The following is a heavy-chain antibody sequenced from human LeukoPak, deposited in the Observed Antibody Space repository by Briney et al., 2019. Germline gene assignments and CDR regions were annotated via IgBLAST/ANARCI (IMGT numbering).Heavy chain of an antibody. CDR1: GGSISSYY. CDR3: ARTTYVDLYYFDS. CDR2: IYYSGST. V-gene: IGHV4-59*01. Sequence: SETLSLTCTVSGGSISSYYWSWIRQPPGKGLEWIGYIYYSGSTNYNPSLKSRVTISVDTSKNQFSLKLSSVTAADTAVYYCARTTYVDLYYFDSWGQGTLATVSS. D-gene: IGHD4-11*01. J-gene: IGHJ4*02.